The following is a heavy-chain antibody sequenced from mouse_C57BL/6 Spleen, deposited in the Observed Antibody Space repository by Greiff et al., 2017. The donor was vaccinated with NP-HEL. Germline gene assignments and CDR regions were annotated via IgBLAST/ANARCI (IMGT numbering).Heavy chain of an antibody. CDR2: ISDGGSYT. Sequence: EVQLVESGGGLVKPGGSLKLSCAASGFTFSSYAMSWVRQTPEKRLEWVATISDGGSYTYYPDNVKGRFTISRDNAKNNLYLQMSHLKSEDTAMYYCARDQLITTVVEGDYFDYWGQGTTLTVSS. J-gene: IGHJ2*01. V-gene: IGHV5-4*01. D-gene: IGHD1-1*01. CDR1: GFTFSSYA. CDR3: ARDQLITTVVEGDYFDY.